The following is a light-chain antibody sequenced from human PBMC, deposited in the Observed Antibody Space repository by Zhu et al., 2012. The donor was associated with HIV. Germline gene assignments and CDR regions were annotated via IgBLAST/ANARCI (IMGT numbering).Light chain of an antibody. CDR2: GAS. Sequence: AIHMTQSPSSLSASTGDRVTITCRASQDVNTYLAWYQQKSGKAPKLLIHGASTLETGVPSKFIGRGSGTDFNLTITCLQSEDFATYYCQQYYNYPSFGAGTNIEIK. CDR3: QQYYNYPS. V-gene: IGKV1-8*01. CDR1: QDVNTY. J-gene: IGKJ4*01.